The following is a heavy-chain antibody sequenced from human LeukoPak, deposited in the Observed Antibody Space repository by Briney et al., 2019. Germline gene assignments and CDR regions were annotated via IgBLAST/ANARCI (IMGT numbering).Heavy chain of an antibody. V-gene: IGHV3-74*01. J-gene: IGHJ6*03. D-gene: IGHD4-17*01. CDR1: GFTFSSYW. CDR3: ARVNGDYYYYYMDV. CDR2: INSDGSST. Sequence: PEGSLRLSCAASGFTFSSYWMHWVRQAPGKGLVWVSRINSDGSSTSYADSVKGRFTISRDNAKNTLYLQMNSLRAEDTAVYYCARVNGDYYYYYMDVWGKGTTVTVSS.